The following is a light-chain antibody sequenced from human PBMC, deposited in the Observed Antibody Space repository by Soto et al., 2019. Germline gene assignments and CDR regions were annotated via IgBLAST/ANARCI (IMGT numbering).Light chain of an antibody. Sequence: SPGERATLSCRASQSVSSSYLAWYQQKPGQAPRLLIYGASTRATGIPARFSGSGSGTEFTLSISSLQPEDFATYYCQQSYSIPQTFGQGTKVDIK. CDR2: GAS. CDR3: QQSYSIPQT. J-gene: IGKJ1*01. CDR1: QSVSSSY. V-gene: IGKV3D-7*01.